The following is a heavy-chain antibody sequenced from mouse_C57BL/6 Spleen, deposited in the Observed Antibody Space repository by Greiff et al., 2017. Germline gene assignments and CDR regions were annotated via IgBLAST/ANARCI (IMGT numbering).Heavy chain of an antibody. CDR2: INPSNGGT. V-gene: IGHV1-53*01. J-gene: IGHJ4*01. CDR3: ARSGGSLYAMDY. CDR1: GYTFTSYW. D-gene: IGHD3-1*01. Sequence: QVQLKQPGTELVKPGASVKLSCKASGYTFTSYWMHWVKQRPGQGLEWLGNINPSNGGTNYNEKFKSKATLTVDKSSSTAYMQLSSLTSEDSAVYYCARSGGSLYAMDYWGQGTSVTGSS.